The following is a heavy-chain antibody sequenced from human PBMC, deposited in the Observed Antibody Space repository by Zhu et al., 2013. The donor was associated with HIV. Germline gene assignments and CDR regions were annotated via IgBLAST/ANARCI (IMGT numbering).Heavy chain of an antibody. CDR3: ARDPAPAGAWYFDL. V-gene: IGHV1-2*02. D-gene: IGHD2-2*01. J-gene: IGHJ2*01. CDR2: IDPRNGDT. Sequence: QVHLVQSGAEVKKPGASVRVSCKASGYAFIGYFLHWVRQAPGQGFEWLGWIDPRNGDTNYAPKFQGRVTMTRDTSISTAYMELNWLTSDDTAVYFCARDPAPAGAWYFDLWGRGTLVTVSS. CDR1: GYAFIGYF.